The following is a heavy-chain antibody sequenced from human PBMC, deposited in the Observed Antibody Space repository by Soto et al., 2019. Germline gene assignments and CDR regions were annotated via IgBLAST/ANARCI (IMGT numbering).Heavy chain of an antibody. J-gene: IGHJ5*02. CDR3: ARGSYSSSWYRQKNSPHGWFDP. Sequence: SETLSLTCTVSGGSISSYYWSWIRQPAGKGLEWIGRIYTSGSTNYNPPLKSRVTMSVDTSKNQFSLKLSSVTAADTAVYYCARGSYSSSWYRQKNSPHGWFDPWGQGTLVTVSS. CDR2: IYTSGST. V-gene: IGHV4-4*07. D-gene: IGHD6-13*01. CDR1: GGSISSYY.